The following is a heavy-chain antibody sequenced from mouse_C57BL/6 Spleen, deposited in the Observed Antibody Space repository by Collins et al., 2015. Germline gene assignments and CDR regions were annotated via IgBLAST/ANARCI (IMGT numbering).Heavy chain of an antibody. D-gene: IGHD2-1*01. CDR1: GYAFSSSW. V-gene: IGHV1-82*01. Sequence: QVQLQQSGPELVKPGASVKISCKASGYAFSSSWMNWVKQRPGQGLEWIGRIYPGDGDTNYNGKFKGKATLTADKSSSTAYMQLSSLTSVDSAVYFCARSYYGNYDYAMDYWGQGTSVTVSS. J-gene: IGHJ4*01. CDR3: ARSYYGNYDYAMDY. CDR2: IYPGDGDT.